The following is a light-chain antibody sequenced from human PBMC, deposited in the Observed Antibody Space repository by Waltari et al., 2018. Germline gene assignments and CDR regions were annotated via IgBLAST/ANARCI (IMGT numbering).Light chain of an antibody. Sequence: DIQMTQSPSSLSASVGDRVTITCRASQSISSYLNWYQQKPGKAPKLLISAASTLQSGVPLRFSGSGSGTDFTLAISSLQPEDFATYFCQQSHTPPVFTFGQGTKLDMK. CDR3: QQSHTPPVFT. CDR2: AAS. CDR1: QSISSY. J-gene: IGKJ2*01. V-gene: IGKV1-39*01.